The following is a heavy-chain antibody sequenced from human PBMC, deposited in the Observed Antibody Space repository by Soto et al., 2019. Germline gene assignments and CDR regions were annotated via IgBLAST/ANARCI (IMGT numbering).Heavy chain of an antibody. D-gene: IGHD2-2*01. CDR1: GFSLSTSGVG. CDR2: IYWDDDK. CDR3: AHSEAEGVVPAATYKT. V-gene: IGHV2-5*05. J-gene: IGHJ4*02. Sequence: SGPTLVNPTQTLTLTCTFSGFSLSTSGVGVGWIRQPPGKALEWLALIYWDDDKRYGPSLKSRLTITKDTSKNQVVLTMTNMDPVDTATYYCAHSEAEGVVPAATYKTWGQGTLVTVSS.